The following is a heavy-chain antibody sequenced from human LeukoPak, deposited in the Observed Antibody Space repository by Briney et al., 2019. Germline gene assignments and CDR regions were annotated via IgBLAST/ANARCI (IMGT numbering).Heavy chain of an antibody. V-gene: IGHV3-7*03. J-gene: IGHJ4*02. CDR1: GFTVSSNY. Sequence: QPGGSLRLSCAASGFTVSSNYMNWVRQAPGKGLEWVANIKQDGSEKYYVDSVKGRFTISRDNAKNSLYLQMNSLRAEDTAVYYCARDRQWLARPYFDYWGQGTLVTVSS. D-gene: IGHD6-19*01. CDR3: ARDRQWLARPYFDY. CDR2: IKQDGSEK.